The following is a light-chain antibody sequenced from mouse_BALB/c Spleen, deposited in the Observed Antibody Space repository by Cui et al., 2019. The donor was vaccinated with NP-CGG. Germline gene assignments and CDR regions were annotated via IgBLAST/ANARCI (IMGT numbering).Light chain of an antibody. V-gene: IGLV1*01. J-gene: IGLJ1*01. CDR3: ALWYSNHWV. CDR1: TGAVTTSNY. Sequence: QPVVTQEPAPTTSPGETVTLTCRSSTGAVTTSNYTNLVQEKPDHLFTGLIGGTNNRPPGVPARFSGSLIGDKAALTITGAQTEDEAIYFCALWYSNHWVFGGGTKLTVL. CDR2: GTN.